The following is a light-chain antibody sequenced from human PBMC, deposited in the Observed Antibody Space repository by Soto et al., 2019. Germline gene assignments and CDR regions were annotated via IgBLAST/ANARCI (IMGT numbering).Light chain of an antibody. CDR2: GVT. CDR3: SSYTTTTTYV. J-gene: IGLJ1*01. Sequence: QPVLTQPASVSGSPGQSITISCTGSSTDIGTYDYVSWYQQHPGQAPKLMIYGVTNRPSGVSNRFSGSKSGNTASLTISGLQTEDEADYYCSSYTTTTTYVFGSGTKLTVL. V-gene: IGLV2-14*01. CDR1: STDIGTYDY.